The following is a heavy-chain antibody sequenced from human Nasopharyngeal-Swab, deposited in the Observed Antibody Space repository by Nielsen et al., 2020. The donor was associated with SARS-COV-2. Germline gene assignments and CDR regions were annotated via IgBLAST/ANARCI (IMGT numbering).Heavy chain of an antibody. CDR2: ISSSGSTI. CDR1: GFTFSDYY. D-gene: IGHD4-17*01. J-gene: IGHJ3*02. Sequence: GESLKISCAASGFTFSDYYMSWIRQAPGKGLEWVSYISSSGSTIYYADSVKGRFTISRDNAKNSLYLQMNSLRAEDTAVYYCAKVPTRSHPNIWGQGTMVTVSS. V-gene: IGHV3-11*01. CDR3: AKVPTRSHPNI.